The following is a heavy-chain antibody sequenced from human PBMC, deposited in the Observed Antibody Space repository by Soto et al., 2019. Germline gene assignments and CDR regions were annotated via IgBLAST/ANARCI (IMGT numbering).Heavy chain of an antibody. D-gene: IGHD3-22*01. CDR3: ARDLLDYYDSSGYYTF. CDR1: GFTFSSYA. J-gene: IGHJ4*02. Sequence: PGGSLRLSCAASGFTFSSYAMTWVRQAPGKGLEWVANIKQDGSEKYYVDSVKGRFTISRDNAKNSLYLQMNSLRAEDTAVYYCARDLLDYYDSSGYYTFWGQGTLVTVSS. CDR2: IKQDGSEK. V-gene: IGHV3-7*01.